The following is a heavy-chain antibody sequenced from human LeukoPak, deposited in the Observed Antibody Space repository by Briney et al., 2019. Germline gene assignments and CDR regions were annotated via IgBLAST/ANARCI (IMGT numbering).Heavy chain of an antibody. CDR1: GFTFSSYW. Sequence: GGSLRLSCAASGFTFSSYWMSWVRQAPGKGLEWVANLNQDGSDKYYVDSVKGRFTISRDNAKNSLYLQMNSLRAEDTAVYYCARGYSRSWYTHFDYWGQGTLVTVSS. CDR3: ARGYSRSWYTHFDY. V-gene: IGHV3-7*01. J-gene: IGHJ4*02. D-gene: IGHD6-13*01. CDR2: LNQDGSDK.